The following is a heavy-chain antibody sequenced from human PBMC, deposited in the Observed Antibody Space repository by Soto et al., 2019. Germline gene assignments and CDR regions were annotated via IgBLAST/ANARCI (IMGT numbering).Heavy chain of an antibody. CDR3: AKDPVDCSGGSCYWYFDL. J-gene: IGHJ2*01. V-gene: IGHV3-23*01. CDR1: GFTFSSYA. D-gene: IGHD2-15*01. Sequence: GGSLRLSCAASGFTFSSYAMSWVRQAPGKGLEWVSAISGSGGSTYYADSVKGRFTISRDNSKNTLYLQMNSLRAEDTAVYYCAKDPVDCSGGSCYWYFDLWGRGTLVTVSS. CDR2: ISGSGGST.